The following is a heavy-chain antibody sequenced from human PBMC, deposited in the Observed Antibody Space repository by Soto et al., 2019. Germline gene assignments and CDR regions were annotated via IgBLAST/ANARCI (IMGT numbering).Heavy chain of an antibody. J-gene: IGHJ5*02. V-gene: IGHV4-59*01. Sequence: SETLSLTCSVSGGSISSYYWSWIRQPPGKGLEWIGYIYYTGSTNQNPSLKSRVTISVDTSKNQFSLKLSSVTAADTAVYYCARGYYYGSGSYPNWFDPWGQGTLVTVSS. CDR2: IYYTGST. CDR3: ARGYYYGSGSYPNWFDP. CDR1: GGSISSYY. D-gene: IGHD3-10*01.